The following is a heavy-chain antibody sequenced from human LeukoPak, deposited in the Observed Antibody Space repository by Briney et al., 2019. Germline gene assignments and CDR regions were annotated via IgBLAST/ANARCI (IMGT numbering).Heavy chain of an antibody. CDR3: ARLIMVRGVIRPDY. Sequence: SETLSLTCTVSGGSISSYYWSWLRQPPGKGLEWIGYIYYSGSTNYNPSLKSRVTISVDTSKNQFSLKLSSVTAADTAVYYCARLIMVRGVIRPDYWGQGTLVTVSS. CDR2: IYYSGST. CDR1: GGSISSYY. D-gene: IGHD3-10*01. J-gene: IGHJ4*02. V-gene: IGHV4-59*08.